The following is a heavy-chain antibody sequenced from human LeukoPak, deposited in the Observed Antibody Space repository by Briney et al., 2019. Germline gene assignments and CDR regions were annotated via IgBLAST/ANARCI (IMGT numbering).Heavy chain of an antibody. J-gene: IGHJ4*02. D-gene: IGHD1-26*01. Sequence: PGGSLRLSCAASGFTFSNYALSWVRQPPGKGLEWVSAFSASGGSTFYAASVEGRFTISRDNSKNTLYLQMNSLRAEDTAVYYCARDVSQVGATNYWGQGTLLTVSS. V-gene: IGHV3-23*01. CDR2: FSASGGST. CDR3: ARDVSQVGATNY. CDR1: GFTFSNYA.